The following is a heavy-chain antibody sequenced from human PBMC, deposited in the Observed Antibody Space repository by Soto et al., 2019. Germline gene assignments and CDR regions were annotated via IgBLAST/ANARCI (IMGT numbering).Heavy chain of an antibody. J-gene: IGHJ5*02. CDR2: SSFDGTQT. CDR3: AKQLRGRGWYPWDA. D-gene: IGHD6-19*01. CDR1: VFSLSPRD. V-gene: IGHV3-30*18. Sequence: LYWTSSVFSLSPRDVHWVPQAPDKGLECLAVSSFDGTQTFYGESLKGRFTVARDNSNNTRYLEMNSLRTEDTAVYYCAKQLRGRGWYPWDAWGQGPPGLVSS.